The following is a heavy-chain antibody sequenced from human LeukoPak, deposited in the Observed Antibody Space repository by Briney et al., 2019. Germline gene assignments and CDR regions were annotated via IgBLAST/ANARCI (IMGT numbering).Heavy chain of an antibody. D-gene: IGHD3-22*01. V-gene: IGHV3-74*03. CDR3: ARSHYYDNSGQFYYYYGLDV. CDR2: INSDWGSI. J-gene: IGHJ6*02. Sequence: GGSLRLSCAASGFTFSSYWMNWVRQAPGKGLVWVSRINSDWGSIKYAHSVKGRFTISRDNHKKALYLQMNSLRAEDTAVYHCARSHYYDNSGQFYYYYGLDVWGQGTTVTVSS. CDR1: GFTFSSYW.